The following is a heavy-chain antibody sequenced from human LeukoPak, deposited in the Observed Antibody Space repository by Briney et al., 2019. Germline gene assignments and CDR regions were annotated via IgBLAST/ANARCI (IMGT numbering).Heavy chain of an antibody. Sequence: ASVKVSCKASGYTFSDHYMQWVRQAPGQGFEWLGWINPNSGGTSYAQKFQGRVTMTRDTSISTDYMELSRLGSDDTAVYYCARGALDHATVTNYFEYWGQGTLVTVSS. CDR1: GYTFSDHY. D-gene: IGHD4-17*01. J-gene: IGHJ4*02. CDR3: ARGALDHATVTNYFEY. V-gene: IGHV1-2*02. CDR2: INPNSGGT.